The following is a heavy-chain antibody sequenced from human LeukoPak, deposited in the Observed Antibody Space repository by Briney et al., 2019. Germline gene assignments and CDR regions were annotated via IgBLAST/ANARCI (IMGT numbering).Heavy chain of an antibody. CDR3: ARAGGYNVLLWFGESPGVGNYCYYGMDV. V-gene: IGHV1-18*01. CDR2: ISAYNGNT. D-gene: IGHD3-10*01. Sequence: ASVKVSCKASGYTFTSYGISWVRQAPGQGLEWMGWISAYNGNTNYAQKLQGRVTMTTDTSTSTAYMELRSLRSDDTAVYYCARAGGYNVLLWFGESPGVGNYCYYGMDVWGQGTTVTVSS. J-gene: IGHJ6*02. CDR1: GYTFTSYG.